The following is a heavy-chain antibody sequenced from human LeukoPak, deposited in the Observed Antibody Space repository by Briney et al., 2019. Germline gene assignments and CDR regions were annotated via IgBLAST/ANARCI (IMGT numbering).Heavy chain of an antibody. D-gene: IGHD3-22*01. CDR2: ISSSGSTI. V-gene: IGHV3-11*01. Sequence: GGSLRLSCAASGFTFSDYYMSWIRQAPGKGLEWVSYISSSGSTIYYADSVKGRFTISRDKAKNSLYLQMNSLRAGDTAVYYCARDCDSSGYYQYYFDYWGQGTLVTVSS. CDR1: GFTFSDYY. CDR3: ARDCDSSGYYQYYFDY. J-gene: IGHJ4*02.